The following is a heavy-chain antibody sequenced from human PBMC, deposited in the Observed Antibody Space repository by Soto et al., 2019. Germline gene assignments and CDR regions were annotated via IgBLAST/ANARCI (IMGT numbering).Heavy chain of an antibody. CDR1: GGSISSGGYY. D-gene: IGHD6-13*01. CDR3: ARGLWAAAGLNWFDP. J-gene: IGHJ5*02. V-gene: IGHV4-31*03. Sequence: TLSLTCTVSGGSISSGGYYWSWIRQHPGNGLEWIGYIYYSGSTYYNPSLKSRVTISVDTSKNQFSLKLSYATAADTAVYYCARGLWAAAGLNWFDPWGQGTMVTVYS. CDR2: IYYSGST.